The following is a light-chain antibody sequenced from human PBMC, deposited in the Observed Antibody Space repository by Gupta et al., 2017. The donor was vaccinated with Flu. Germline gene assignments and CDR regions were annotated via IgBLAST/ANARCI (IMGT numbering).Light chain of an antibody. Sequence: DIQMTQSPSSLSASVGDRVTISCQASQDIYKFLNWYQQKPGKAPELLIYDASTLKTGVPSRFSGGGYGTDFTFTITGRQPEDIASYYCQQYDNYLLSTFGRGTKVEI. CDR1: QDIYKF. J-gene: IGKJ4*01. CDR3: QQYDNYLLST. V-gene: IGKV1-33*01. CDR2: DAS.